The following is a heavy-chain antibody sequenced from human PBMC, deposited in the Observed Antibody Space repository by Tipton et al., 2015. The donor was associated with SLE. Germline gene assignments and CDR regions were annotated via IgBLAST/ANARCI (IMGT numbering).Heavy chain of an antibody. J-gene: IGHJ4*01. CDR2: IKRKSDGGTT. CDR1: GFTFNTYW. D-gene: IGHD3-16*01. V-gene: IGHV3-15*01. Sequence: GSLRLSCAASGFTFNTYWMNWVRQAPGKGLEWVGRIKRKSDGGTTDYAAPVKGRFTISRDGSKNLLYLQMNSLKTEDTAVYYCTTGDLQWELWPLGDWGQRTLVTGSP. CDR3: TTGDLQWELWPLGD.